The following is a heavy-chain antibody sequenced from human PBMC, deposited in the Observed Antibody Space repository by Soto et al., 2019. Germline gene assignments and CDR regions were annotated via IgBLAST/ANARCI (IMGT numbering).Heavy chain of an antibody. CDR3: ARGPLVAGAAAPRGWFDP. CDR1: GFTFSEHY. Sequence: EMQLVESGGGLVQPGGSLRLSCAASGFTFSEHYMDWVRRAPGKGLEWVGRIRNKANGYATEYAASVKGRFTISRDDSKNSLYLQMNSLRTEDTAVYYCARGPLVAGAAAPRGWFDPWGQGTLVTVSS. CDR2: IRNKANGYAT. J-gene: IGHJ5*02. V-gene: IGHV3-72*01. D-gene: IGHD2-2*01.